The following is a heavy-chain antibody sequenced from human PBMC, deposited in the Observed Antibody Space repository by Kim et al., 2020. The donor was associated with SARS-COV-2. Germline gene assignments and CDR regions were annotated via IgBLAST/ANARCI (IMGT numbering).Heavy chain of an antibody. Sequence: GGSLRLSCAASGFTFSSYSMNWVRQAPGKGLEWVSSISSSSSYIYYADSVKGRFTISRDNAKNSLYLQMNSLRAEDTAVYYCARVNPVKDYGETLPGYWGQGTLVTVSS. CDR3: ARVNPVKDYGETLPGY. CDR1: GFTFSSYS. CDR2: ISSSSSYI. V-gene: IGHV3-21*01. J-gene: IGHJ4*02. D-gene: IGHD4-17*01.